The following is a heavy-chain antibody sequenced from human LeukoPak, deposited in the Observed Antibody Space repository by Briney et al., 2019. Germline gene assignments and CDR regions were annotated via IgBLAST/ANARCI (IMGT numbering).Heavy chain of an antibody. J-gene: IGHJ4*02. CDR2: TYYRSKWYN. CDR1: GDSVPSNSVA. V-gene: IGHV6-1*01. D-gene: IGHD1-1*01. CDR3: ARRRTTGDFDY. Sequence: SQTLSLTCAISGDSVPSNSVAWNWIRQSPSRGLEWLGRTYYRSKWYNDYAESVKSRITINPDTSRNQFSLQLNSVTPEDTAMYYCARRRTTGDFDYWGQGTLVTVSS.